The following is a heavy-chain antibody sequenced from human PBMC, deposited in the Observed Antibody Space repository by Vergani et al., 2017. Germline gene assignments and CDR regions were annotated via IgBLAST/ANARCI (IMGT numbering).Heavy chain of an antibody. CDR3: ARHLAYCGGDCYPYYYGMDV. CDR1: GGSISSSNW. D-gene: IGHD2-21*02. J-gene: IGHJ6*02. CDR2: IYHSGST. V-gene: IGHV4-4*03. Sequence: QVQLQESGPGLVKPPGTLSLTCAVSGGSISSSNWWSWVRQPPGKGLEWIGEIYHSGSTNYNPSLKSRVTISVDTSKNQFSLKLSSVTAADTAVYYCARHLAYCGGDCYPYYYGMDVWGQGTTVTVSS.